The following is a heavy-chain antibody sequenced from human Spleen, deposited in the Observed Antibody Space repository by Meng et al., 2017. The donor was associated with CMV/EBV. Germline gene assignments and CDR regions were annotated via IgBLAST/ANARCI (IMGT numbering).Heavy chain of an antibody. J-gene: IGHJ4*02. CDR2: INPNSGGT. V-gene: IGHV1-2*02. Sequence: ASVKVSCKASGYTLTGYYFHWVRQAPGQGLEWMGWINPNSGGTNYAQKFQGRVTMTRDTSISTAYMELSRLRSDDTAVYYCARTTPSATLTWWGQGTLVTVSS. D-gene: IGHD3-9*01. CDR3: ARTTPSATLTW. CDR1: GYTLTGYY.